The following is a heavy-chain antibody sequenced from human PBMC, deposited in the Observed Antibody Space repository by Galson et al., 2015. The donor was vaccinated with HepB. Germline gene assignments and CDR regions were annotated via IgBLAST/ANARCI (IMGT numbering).Heavy chain of an antibody. V-gene: IGHV1-18*04. CDR1: GYTFISYG. CDR3: ARAWYSNSPPEY. Sequence: SVKVSCKASGYTFISYGISWVRQAPGQGLEWMGWISGYNDNRNYAQKFQGRITMTTDTSTSTTYMELRSLRPDDTAVYYCARAWYSNSPPEYWGQGTLVTVSS. J-gene: IGHJ4*02. D-gene: IGHD1-26*01. CDR2: ISGYNDNR.